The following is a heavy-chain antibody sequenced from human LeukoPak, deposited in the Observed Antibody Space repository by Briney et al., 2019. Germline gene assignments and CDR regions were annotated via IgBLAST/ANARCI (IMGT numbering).Heavy chain of an antibody. V-gene: IGHV3-9*03. CDR1: GFTFDDYA. D-gene: IGHD6-13*01. CDR3: AKMAAAGTDYYFDY. J-gene: IGHJ4*02. Sequence: PGGSLRLSCAASGFTFDDYAMHWVRQAPGKGLEWVSGISWNSGSIGYADSVKGRFIISRDNAKNSLYLQMNSLRAEDMALYYCAKMAAAGTDYYFDYWGQGTLVTVSS. CDR2: ISWNSGSI.